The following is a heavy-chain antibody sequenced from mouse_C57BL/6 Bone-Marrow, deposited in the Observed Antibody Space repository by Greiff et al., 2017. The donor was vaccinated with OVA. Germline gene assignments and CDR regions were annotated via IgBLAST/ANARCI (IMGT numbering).Heavy chain of an antibody. Sequence: DVMLVESGEGLVKPGGSLKLSCAASGFTFSSYAMSWVRQTPEKRLEWVAYISSGGDYIYYADTVKGRFTISRDNARNTLYLQMSSLKSEDTAMYYCTRAHSNDWYFDVWGTGTTVTVSS. D-gene: IGHD2-5*01. CDR1: GFTFSSYA. CDR3: TRAHSNDWYFDV. J-gene: IGHJ1*03. V-gene: IGHV5-9-1*02. CDR2: ISSGGDYI.